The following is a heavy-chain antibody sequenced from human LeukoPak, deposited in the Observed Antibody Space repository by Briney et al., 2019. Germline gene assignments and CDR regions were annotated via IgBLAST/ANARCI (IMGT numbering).Heavy chain of an antibody. D-gene: IGHD3-10*01. J-gene: IGHJ5*02. Sequence: SETLSLTCAVYGGSFSGYYWSWLRQPPGKGLEWIGEINHSGSTNYNPSLKSQVTISVDTSKNQFSLKLSSVTAADTAVYYCASSYGSGSHTWGQGTLVAVSS. CDR1: GGSFSGYY. V-gene: IGHV4-34*01. CDR2: INHSGST. CDR3: ASSYGSGSHT.